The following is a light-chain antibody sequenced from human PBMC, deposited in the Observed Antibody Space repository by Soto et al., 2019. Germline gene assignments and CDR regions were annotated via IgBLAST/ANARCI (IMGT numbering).Light chain of an antibody. CDR1: SSDVGSYNY. CDR3: CSYAAGYLPYV. V-gene: IGLV2-11*01. CDR2: DVS. Sequence: QSALTQPRSVSGSPGQSVTISCTGTSSDVGSYNYVSWYQHHPGRAPKLMIYDVSKRPSGVPDRFSGSKSGNTASLTISGLLEDDEADDYCCSYAAGYLPYVFGTGTKLTVL. J-gene: IGLJ1*01.